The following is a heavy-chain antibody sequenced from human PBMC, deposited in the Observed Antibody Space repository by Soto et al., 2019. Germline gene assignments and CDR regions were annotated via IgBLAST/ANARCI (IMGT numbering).Heavy chain of an antibody. V-gene: IGHV1-69*13. Sequence: SVKVSCKASGGTFSSYAISWVRQAPGQGLEWMGGIIPIFGTANYAQKFQGRVTITADESTSTAYMELSSLRSEDTAVYYCARAPPLITIFGVVNSYYYGMDVWGQGTTVTVSS. J-gene: IGHJ6*02. CDR1: GGTFSSYA. CDR3: ARAPPLITIFGVVNSYYYGMDV. CDR2: IIPIFGTA. D-gene: IGHD3-3*01.